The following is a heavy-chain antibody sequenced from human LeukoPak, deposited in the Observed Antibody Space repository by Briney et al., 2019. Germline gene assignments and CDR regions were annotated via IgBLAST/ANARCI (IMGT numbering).Heavy chain of an antibody. Sequence: GGSLRLSCAASGFTFSSYAMSWVRQAPGKGLEWVSAISGSGASTYYADSVKGRFTISRDNSKSTLYLQMNSLRDDDSAAYFCARVYLERLTAGYFDHWGQGTQVTVSP. V-gene: IGHV3-23*01. CDR3: ARVYLERLTAGYFDH. CDR2: ISGSGAST. D-gene: IGHD2-8*01. J-gene: IGHJ4*02. CDR1: GFTFSSYA.